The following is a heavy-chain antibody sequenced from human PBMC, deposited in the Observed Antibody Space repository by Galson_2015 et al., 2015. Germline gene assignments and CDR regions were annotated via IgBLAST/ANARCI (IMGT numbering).Heavy chain of an antibody. CDR3: ARDRSIAAAGMVG. J-gene: IGHJ4*02. CDR2: IIPILGIA. V-gene: IGHV1-69*04. Sequence: SVKVSCKASGGTFSSYTISWVRQAPGQGLEWMGRIIPILGIANYAQRFQGRVTITADKSTSTAYMELSSLRSEDTAVYYCARDRSIAAAGMVGWGQGTLVTVSS. CDR1: GGTFSSYT. D-gene: IGHD6-13*01.